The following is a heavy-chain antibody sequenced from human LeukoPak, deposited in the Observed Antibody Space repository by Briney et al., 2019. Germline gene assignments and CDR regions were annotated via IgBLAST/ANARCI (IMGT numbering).Heavy chain of an antibody. V-gene: IGHV4-59*08. D-gene: IGHD2/OR15-2a*01. CDR2: IYYSGST. CDR1: GGSISSYY. J-gene: IGHJ3*02. Sequence: SETLSLTCTVSGGSISSYYWSWIRQPPGKGLEWIGYIYYSGSTNYNPSLKSRVTISVDTSKNQFSLKLSSVTAADTAVYYCASFPHDAFDIWGQGTMVTVSS. CDR3: ASFPHDAFDI.